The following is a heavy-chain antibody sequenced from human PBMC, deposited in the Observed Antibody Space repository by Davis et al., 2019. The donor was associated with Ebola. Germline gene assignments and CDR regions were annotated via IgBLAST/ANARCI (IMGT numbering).Heavy chain of an antibody. CDR1: GFTFSSYG. D-gene: IGHD6-13*01. CDR2: IWYDGSNK. J-gene: IGHJ4*02. CDR3: ARDPSRYSSSWYYFDY. Sequence: GESLKISCAASGFTFSSYGMHWVRQAPGKGLEWVAVIWYDGSNKYYADSVKGRFTISRDNSKNTLYLQMNSLRAEDTAVYYCARDPSRYSSSWYYFDYWGQGTLVTVSS. V-gene: IGHV3-33*01.